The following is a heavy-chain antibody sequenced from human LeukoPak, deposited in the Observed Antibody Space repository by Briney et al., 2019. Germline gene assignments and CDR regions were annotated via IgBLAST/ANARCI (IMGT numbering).Heavy chain of an antibody. J-gene: IGHJ3*02. V-gene: IGHV3-64D*08. CDR3: GLAAYYYDSSGSDDAFDI. CDR2: ISSNGGST. Sequence: GGSLRLSCSASGFNSNNYAMNWVRQAPGKGLEYVSTISSNGGSTYYADSVKGRCTISRDNSKNTLYLQMSSLRAEDTAVYYCGLAAYYYDSSGSDDAFDIWGQGTMVIVSS. CDR1: GFNSNNYA. D-gene: IGHD3-22*01.